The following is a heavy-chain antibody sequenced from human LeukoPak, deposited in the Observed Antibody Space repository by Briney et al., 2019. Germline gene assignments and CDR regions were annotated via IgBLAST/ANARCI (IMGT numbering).Heavy chain of an antibody. CDR2: ISSSSSYT. CDR3: AREESGYYYGTGRGYFDL. CDR1: GFTFSDYY. Sequence: GGSLRLSCAASGFTFSDYYMSWIRQAPGKGLEWVSYISSSSSYTNYADSVKGRFTISRDNAKNSLYLQMNSLRAEDTAVYYCAREESGYYYGTGRGYFDLCGRGTLVTVSS. J-gene: IGHJ2*01. D-gene: IGHD3-10*01. V-gene: IGHV3-11*05.